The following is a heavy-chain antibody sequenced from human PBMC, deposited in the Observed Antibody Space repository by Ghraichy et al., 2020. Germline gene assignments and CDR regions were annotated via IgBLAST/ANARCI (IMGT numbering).Heavy chain of an antibody. CDR1: GFTFSSYA. CDR3: AKGAAPGRGEYPYYFDY. CDR2: ISGSGGST. D-gene: IGHD6-13*01. J-gene: IGHJ4*02. V-gene: IGHV3-23*01. Sequence: GESLNISCAASGFTFSSYAMSWVRQAPGKGLEWVSAISGSGGSTHYADSVKGRFTISRDNSKNTLHLRMNSLRAEDTAVYYCAKGAAPGRGEYPYYFDYWGQGTLVTVSS.